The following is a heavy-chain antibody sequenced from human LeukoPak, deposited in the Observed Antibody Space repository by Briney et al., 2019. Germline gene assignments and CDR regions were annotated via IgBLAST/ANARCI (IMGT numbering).Heavy chain of an antibody. CDR1: VCTFSSYA. V-gene: IGHV1-69*13. Sequence: ASVRVSCKASVCTFSSYAISWVRQAPGQGLEWMGGIIPIFGTANYVQKFQGRVTITADESTSTAYIELSSLRSEETAVYSCPRDRGRNGVVITYFDSWGQGTLVTVSS. D-gene: IGHD3-3*01. J-gene: IGHJ4*02. CDR3: PRDRGRNGVVITYFDS. CDR2: IIPIFGTA.